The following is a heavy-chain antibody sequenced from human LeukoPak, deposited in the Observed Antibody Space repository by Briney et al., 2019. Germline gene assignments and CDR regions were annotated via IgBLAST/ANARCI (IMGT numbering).Heavy chain of an antibody. CDR1: GFTFDDYA. J-gene: IGHJ4*02. CDR2: ISWDGGST. D-gene: IGHD3-22*01. V-gene: IGHV3-43D*04. CDR3: ARGFAYYDSSGLN. Sequence: GGSLRLSCAASGFTFDDYAMHWVRQAPGKGLERVSLISWDGGSTYYADSVKGRFTISRDNSKNSLYLQMNSLRAEDTALYYCARGFAYYDSSGLNWGQGTLVTVSS.